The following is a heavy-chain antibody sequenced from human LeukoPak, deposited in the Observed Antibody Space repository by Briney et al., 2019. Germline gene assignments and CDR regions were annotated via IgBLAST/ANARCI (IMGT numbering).Heavy chain of an antibody. CDR2: VSAGHHA. J-gene: IGHJ4*02. Sequence: PGGSLRLSCTASGLTLGGHDMHWVRQTTGDGLEWVAAVSAGHHAFYAGSVRGRFTVSREDAKNSLFLQMNSLRAGDTAIYYCVREARGYHYTYSDYWGQGSLVTVSS. V-gene: IGHV3-13*01. D-gene: IGHD5-18*01. CDR3: VREARGYHYTYSDY. CDR1: GLTLGGHD.